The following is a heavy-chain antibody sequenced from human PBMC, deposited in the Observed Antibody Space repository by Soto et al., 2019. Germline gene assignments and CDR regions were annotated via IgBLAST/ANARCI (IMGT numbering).Heavy chain of an antibody. V-gene: IGHV3-23*01. D-gene: IGHD3-10*01. J-gene: IGHJ5*02. CDR1: GFTFGNYA. CDR2: LTASGHGT. Sequence: EVQLLQSGGDLVQPGGSLRLSCVGSGFTFGNYAMNWVRQAPGKGLEWVAALTASGHGTYYAASVKGRFTIARDYAKNTMYLRMSSLRTEDPAVYYCARAGTDSWRNNWFDPWGQGTLVTVSS. CDR3: ARAGTDSWRNNWFDP.